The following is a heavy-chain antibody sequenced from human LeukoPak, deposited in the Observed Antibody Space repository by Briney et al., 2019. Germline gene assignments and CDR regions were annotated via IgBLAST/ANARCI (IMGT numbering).Heavy chain of an antibody. V-gene: IGHV1-2*02. D-gene: IGHD3-10*01. Sequence: ASVKVSCKASGYTFTGYYMHWVRQAPGQGLEWMGWINPNSGGTNYAQKFQGGVTMTRDTSISTAYMELSRLRSDDTAVYYCARLDYYGSKGGWFDPWGQGTLVTVSS. CDR3: ARLDYYGSKGGWFDP. J-gene: IGHJ5*02. CDR1: GYTFTGYY. CDR2: INPNSGGT.